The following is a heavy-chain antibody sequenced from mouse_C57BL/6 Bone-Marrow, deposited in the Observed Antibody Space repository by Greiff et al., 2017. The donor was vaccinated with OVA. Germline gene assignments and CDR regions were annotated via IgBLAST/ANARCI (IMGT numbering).Heavy chain of an antibody. V-gene: IGHV6-6*01. CDR3: TRGDYDWFAY. CDR2: LSNKANNHAT. CDR1: GFTFSDAW. Sequence: EVKLEESGGGLVQPGGSMKLSCAASGFTFSDAWMDWVRQSPEQGLEWVAELSNKANNHATYYAESVKGRFTISRDDSKSSVYLQMNSLRAEDTGIYYCTRGDYDWFAYWGQGTLVTVSA. D-gene: IGHD2-4*01. J-gene: IGHJ3*01.